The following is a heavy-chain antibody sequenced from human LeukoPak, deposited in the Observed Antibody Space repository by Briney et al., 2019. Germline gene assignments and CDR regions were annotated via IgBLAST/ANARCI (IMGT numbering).Heavy chain of an antibody. CDR1: GYTFTSYG. CDR3: ARYPLSYSSNWHYYFDY. Sequence: ASVTVSCKASGYTFTSYGISWVRQAPGQGLEWMGWISASNGNTNYAQKVQGRVTMTTDTSTNTAYMELRSLRSDDTALYYCARYPLSYSSNWHYYFDYWGQGTLLTVSS. V-gene: IGHV1-18*01. D-gene: IGHD6-13*01. CDR2: ISASNGNT. J-gene: IGHJ4*02.